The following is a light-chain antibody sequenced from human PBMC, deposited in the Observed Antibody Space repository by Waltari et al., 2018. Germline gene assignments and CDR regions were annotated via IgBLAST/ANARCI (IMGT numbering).Light chain of an antibody. CDR2: VTSDGRH. V-gene: IGLV4-69*01. J-gene: IGLJ3*02. CDR1: SGPSHYA. Sequence: QLVLTQSPSASASLGASVKLTCTLSSGPSHYAISWPQQQPEKGPRYLMKVTSDGRHGKGDGIPDRFSGSSSGAERYLTISSLQSEDEADYYCQTWGTGIRVFGGGTKLTVL. CDR3: QTWGTGIRV.